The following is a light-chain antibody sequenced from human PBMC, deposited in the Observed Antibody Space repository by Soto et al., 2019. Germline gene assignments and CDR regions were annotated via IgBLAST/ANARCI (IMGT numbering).Light chain of an antibody. CDR1: QSVSSSY. V-gene: IGKV3-20*01. CDR2: GAS. CDR3: QQYGSSPWT. Sequence: DIVLTDSPVTLSLSPGERATLSCRSSQSVSSSYLAWYQQKPGQAPRLLIYGASSRATGIPDRFSGSGSGTDFTLTISRLEPEDFAVYYCQQYGSSPWTFGQGTKVDIK. J-gene: IGKJ1*01.